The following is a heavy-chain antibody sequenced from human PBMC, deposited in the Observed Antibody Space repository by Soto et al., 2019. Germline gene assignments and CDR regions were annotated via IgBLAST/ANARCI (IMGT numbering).Heavy chain of an antibody. CDR1: GYTFTSYG. D-gene: IGHD3-3*01. CDR2: ISAYNGNT. V-gene: IGHV1-18*01. CDR3: ARIRYDFWSGYPIGFDP. J-gene: IGHJ5*02. Sequence: ASVKVSCKASGYTFTSYGISWVRQAPGQGLEWMGWISAYNGNTNYAQKLQGRVTMTTDTSTSTAYMELRSLRSDDTAAYYCARIRYDFWSGYPIGFDPWGQGTLVTVSS.